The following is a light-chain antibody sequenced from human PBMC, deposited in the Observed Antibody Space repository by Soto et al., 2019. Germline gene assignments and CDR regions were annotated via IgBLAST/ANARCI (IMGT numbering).Light chain of an antibody. CDR2: NND. J-gene: IGLJ2*01. CDR3: ATWEDSLSGPV. V-gene: IGLV1-47*02. CDR1: SSNIGSYS. Sequence: QSVLTQPSSTSGTPGQRVTISCSGSSSNIGSYSVYWYQQLPGTAPRLLIYNNDQRPSGVPDRFSGSKSGTAASLAIGGRRSEDEADYSCATWEDSLSGPVFGGGTKLTVL.